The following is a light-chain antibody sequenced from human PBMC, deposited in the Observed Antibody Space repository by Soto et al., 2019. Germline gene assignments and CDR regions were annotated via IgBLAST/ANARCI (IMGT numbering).Light chain of an antibody. Sequence: AIQLTQSPSSLSASVGDRFTITCRASQGISTLLAWYQQKPGKAPKVLIYESSLLQSGVPSRFSGSGSGTDFTLTISSLQPEDFATYYCQQYNSYGITFGQGTRLEIK. V-gene: IGKV1-13*02. J-gene: IGKJ5*01. CDR2: ESS. CDR3: QQYNSYGIT. CDR1: QGISTL.